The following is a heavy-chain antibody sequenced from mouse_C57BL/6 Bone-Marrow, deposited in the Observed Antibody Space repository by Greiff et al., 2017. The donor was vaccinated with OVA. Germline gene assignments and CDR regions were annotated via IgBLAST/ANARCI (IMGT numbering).Heavy chain of an antibody. CDR3: ARDYGSYWYFDV. J-gene: IGHJ1*03. CDR2: IHPNSGSI. CDR1: GYTFTSYW. D-gene: IGHD1-1*01. V-gene: IGHV1-64*01. Sequence: QVQLQQPGAELVKPGASVKLSCKASGYTFTSYWMHWVKQRPGQGLEWIGMIHPNSGSINYNEKFKSKATLTVDKSSSTAYMQLSSLTSEDSAVYYCARDYGSYWYFDVWGTGTTFTVSS.